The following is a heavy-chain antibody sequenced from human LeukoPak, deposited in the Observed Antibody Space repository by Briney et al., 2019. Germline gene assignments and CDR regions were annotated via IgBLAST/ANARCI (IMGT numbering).Heavy chain of an antibody. CDR1: GYSISSGYY. CDR2: IYHSGST. J-gene: IGHJ4*02. V-gene: IGHV4-38-2*02. D-gene: IGHD4-17*01. Sequence: PSETLSLTCTVSGYSISSGYYWGWIRQPPGKGLEWIGSIYHSGSTYYNPSLKSRVTISVDTSKNQFSLKLSSVTAADTALYYCARYAYGDYHFDYWGQGTLVTVSS. CDR3: ARYAYGDYHFDY.